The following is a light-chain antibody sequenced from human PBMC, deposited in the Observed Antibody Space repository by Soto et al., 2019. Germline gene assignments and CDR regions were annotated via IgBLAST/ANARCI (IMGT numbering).Light chain of an antibody. J-gene: IGKJ1*01. CDR1: QSVSSNH. V-gene: IGKV3-20*01. Sequence: DIALTQTPGTLSLSKREGATLSCRASQSVSSNHLAWYQQKPGQAPRLLIYGGSSRATGIPVRFSGSGSETDFTLTITRLEPEDFAVYYCQQYSRSRTFGQGTNVDIK. CDR3: QQYSRSRT. CDR2: GGS.